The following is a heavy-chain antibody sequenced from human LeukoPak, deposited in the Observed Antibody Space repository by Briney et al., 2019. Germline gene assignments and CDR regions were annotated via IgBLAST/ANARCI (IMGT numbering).Heavy chain of an antibody. CDR2: IYYSGST. CDR1: GGSISSGGYY. D-gene: IGHD3-22*01. V-gene: IGHV4-31*03. CDR3: ARASGYYHPVFDY. J-gene: IGHJ4*02. Sequence: PSETLSLTRTVSGGSISSGGYYWSWIRQHPGKGLEWIGYIYYSGSTYYNPSLKSRVTISVDTSKNQFSLKLSSVTAADTAVYYCARASGYYHPVFDYWGQGTLVTVSS.